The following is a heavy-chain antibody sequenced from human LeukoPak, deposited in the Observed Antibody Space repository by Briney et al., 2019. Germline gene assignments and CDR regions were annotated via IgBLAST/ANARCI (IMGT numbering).Heavy chain of an antibody. CDR3: ARGVLGVTDNWFDP. CDR2: IIPMFGIA. CDR1: GGTFSSYA. J-gene: IGHJ5*02. V-gene: IGHV1-69*04. D-gene: IGHD4-23*01. Sequence: SVKVSCKASGGTFSSYAISWVRQAPGQGLEWMGRIIPMFGIANYAQKFQGRVTITADKSTSTAYMELSSLRSEDTAVYYCARGVLGVTDNWFDPWGQGTLVTVSS.